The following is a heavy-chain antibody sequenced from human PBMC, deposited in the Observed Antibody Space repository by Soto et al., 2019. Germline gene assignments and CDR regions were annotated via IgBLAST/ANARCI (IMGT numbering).Heavy chain of an antibody. J-gene: IGHJ5*02. V-gene: IGHV1-69*13. D-gene: IGHD3-3*01. CDR2: IIPSFVTA. CDR3: AGVRGREHYDCRTGAPRSTGWFHP. Sequence: ASVKVSCKASGGTFSSCAISWVRQAPGQGLEWMGGIIPSFVTANYAEKFLGRVTITADESTSTAYTELRVLITEHTAVYYCAGVRGREHYDCRTGAPRSTGWFHPWSQGTRVTLS. CDR1: GGTFSSCA.